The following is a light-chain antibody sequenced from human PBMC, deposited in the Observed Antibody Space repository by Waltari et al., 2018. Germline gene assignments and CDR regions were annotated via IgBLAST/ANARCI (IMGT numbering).Light chain of an antibody. CDR3: SSYTSSSTLYV. Sequence: QSALTQPASVSGSPGQSLTIPCTGTRGYVGVYNYVSWYQQHPGKAPKLMIYDVSNRPSGVSNRFSGSKSGNTASLTISGLQAEDEADYYCSSYTSSSTLYVFGTGTKVTVL. CDR1: RGYVGVYNY. V-gene: IGLV2-14*03. CDR2: DVS. J-gene: IGLJ1*01.